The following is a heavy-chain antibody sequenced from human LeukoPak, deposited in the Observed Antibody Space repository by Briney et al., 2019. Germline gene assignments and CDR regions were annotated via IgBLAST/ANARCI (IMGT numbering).Heavy chain of an antibody. CDR2: INHSGST. V-gene: IGHV4-34*01. CDR1: GGSFKGYY. Sequence: PSGALALPWGGLGGSFKGYYWRWVRPPPGKGLEWIGEINHSGSTNYNPSLKSRVTISVDTSKNQFSLKLSSVTAADTAVYYCARRRRYYYMDVWGKGTTVTVSS. D-gene: IGHD5-24*01. CDR3: ARRRRYYYMDV. J-gene: IGHJ6*03.